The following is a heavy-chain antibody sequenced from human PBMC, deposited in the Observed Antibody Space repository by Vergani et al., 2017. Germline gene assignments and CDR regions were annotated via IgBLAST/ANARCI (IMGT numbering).Heavy chain of an antibody. Sequence: EVQLLESGGGLAQPGGSLRLSCAASGFTFRNYAMTWVRQAPGKGLEWVSIISDNGGTTYYADSVEGRFTVSRDNVKNSLYLEMSNLRVEDTAVYYCARSVPSPYHNWNDGRRSRGFLDSWGQGTLVTVSS. V-gene: IGHV3-23*01. CDR2: ISDNGGTT. D-gene: IGHD1-20*01. J-gene: IGHJ4*02. CDR1: GFTFRNYA. CDR3: ARSVPSPYHNWNDGRRSRGFLDS.